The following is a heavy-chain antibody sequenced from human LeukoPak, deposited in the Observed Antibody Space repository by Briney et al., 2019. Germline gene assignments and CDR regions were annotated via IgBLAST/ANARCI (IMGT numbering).Heavy chain of an antibody. J-gene: IGHJ5*02. D-gene: IGHD6-19*01. Sequence: SETLPLTCAVYGGSFSGYYWSWIRQPPGKGLEWIGRVYVTESTNLNPALQSRVTMSVDTSKNQFSLKLTSVTAADTAVYYCARDRQWLVDHWGQGTLVTVSS. CDR1: GGSFSGYY. CDR2: VYVTEST. CDR3: ARDRQWLVDH. V-gene: IGHV4-4*07.